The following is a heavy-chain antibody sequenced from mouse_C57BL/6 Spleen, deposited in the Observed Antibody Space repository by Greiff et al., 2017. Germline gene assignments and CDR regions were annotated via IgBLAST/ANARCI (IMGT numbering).Heavy chain of an antibody. D-gene: IGHD2-5*01. J-gene: IGHJ2*01. Sequence: VQLQQSGPELVKPGASVKISCKASGYTFTDYYMNWVKQSHGKSLEWIGDINPNNGGTSYNQKFKGKATLTVDKSSSTAYMELRSLTSEDSAVYYCARSGGNSNLDYWGQGTTLTVSS. V-gene: IGHV1-26*01. CDR1: GYTFTDYY. CDR2: INPNNGGT. CDR3: ARSGGNSNLDY.